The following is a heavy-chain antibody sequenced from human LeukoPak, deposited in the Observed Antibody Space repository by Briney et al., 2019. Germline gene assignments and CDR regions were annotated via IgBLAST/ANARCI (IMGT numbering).Heavy chain of an antibody. J-gene: IGHJ4*02. CDR2: IYYSGST. V-gene: IGHV4-39*07. D-gene: IGHD3-10*01. CDR3: ARDYGSGSYGVRHVY. Sequence: PSETLSLTCTVSGDSISSSSYYWGWIRQPPGKGLEWIGSIYYSGSTYYNPSLKSRVTISVDTSKNQFSLKLTSVTAADTAVYYCARDYGSGSYGVRHVYWGQGTLVTVSS. CDR1: GDSISSSSYY.